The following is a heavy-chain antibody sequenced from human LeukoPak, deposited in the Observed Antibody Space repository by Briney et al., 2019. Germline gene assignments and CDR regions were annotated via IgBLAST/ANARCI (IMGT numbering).Heavy chain of an antibody. D-gene: IGHD6-13*01. CDR1: GYTFTSYD. CDR2: MNPNSGNT. Sequence: ASVKVSCKASGYTFTSYDINWVRQATGQGLEWMGWMNPNSGNTGYAQKFQGRVTMTRNTSISTDYMELSSLRSEDTAVYYCARVQFIAAAATDYWGQGTLVTVSS. CDR3: ARVQFIAAAATDY. V-gene: IGHV1-8*01. J-gene: IGHJ4*02.